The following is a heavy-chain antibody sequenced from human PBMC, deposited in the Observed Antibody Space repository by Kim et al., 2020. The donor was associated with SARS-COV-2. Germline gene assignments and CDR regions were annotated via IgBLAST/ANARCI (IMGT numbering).Heavy chain of an antibody. V-gene: IGHV4-39*01. CDR1: GGSISSSNYY. J-gene: IGHJ3*02. CDR3: ARHAGGNYYDSGSYRFILAAFDI. D-gene: IGHD3-10*01. Sequence: SETLSLTCSVSGGSISSSNYYWGWIRQPPGKGLEWIGTLYYSGGTYYNPSLKSRVTISVDTSKKQFSLKLSSVTAADTAVYYCARHAGGNYYDSGSYRFILAAFDIWGQGTMVTVSS. CDR2: LYYSGGT.